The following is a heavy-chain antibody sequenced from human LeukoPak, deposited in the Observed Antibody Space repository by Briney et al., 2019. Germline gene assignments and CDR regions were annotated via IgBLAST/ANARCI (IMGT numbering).Heavy chain of an antibody. CDR2: IKQDGSEK. CDR1: GFTFSSYW. Sequence: GSLRLSCAASGFTFSSYWMSWVRQAPGKGLEWVANIKQDGSEKYYVDSVKGRFTISRDNAKNSLYLQMNSLRAEDTAVYYCARGGIAAAGTIRFDPWGQGTLVTVSS. V-gene: IGHV3-7*01. J-gene: IGHJ5*02. CDR3: ARGGIAAAGTIRFDP. D-gene: IGHD6-13*01.